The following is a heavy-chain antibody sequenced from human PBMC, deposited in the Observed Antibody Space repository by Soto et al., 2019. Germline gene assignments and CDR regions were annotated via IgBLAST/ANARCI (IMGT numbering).Heavy chain of an antibody. CDR3: VRDGTKTLRDWFDP. CDR1: GASISGFY. D-gene: IGHD1-1*01. CDR2: IYATGTT. V-gene: IGHV4-4*07. Sequence: SETLSLPCTVSGASISGFYWSWIRKSAGKGLEWIGRIYATGTTDYNPSLKSRVMMSVDTSKKQFSLKLRSVTAAATAVYYCVRDGTKTLRDWFDPWGQGISVTVSS. J-gene: IGHJ5*02.